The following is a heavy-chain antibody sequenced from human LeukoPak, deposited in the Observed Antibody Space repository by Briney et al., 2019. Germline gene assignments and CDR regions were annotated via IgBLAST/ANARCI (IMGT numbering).Heavy chain of an antibody. D-gene: IGHD1-1*01. J-gene: IGHJ4*02. CDR2: IWPDGSNE. Sequence: GRSLRLFCAASGFTFSTYGMHWVRQAPGKGLEWVADIWPDGSNEYYADSVKGRFTISRDNSANTLYLQMNSLRAEDTAVYYCAKDATGALDHWRQGTLVTVSS. V-gene: IGHV3-33*06. CDR3: AKDATGALDH. CDR1: GFTFSTYG.